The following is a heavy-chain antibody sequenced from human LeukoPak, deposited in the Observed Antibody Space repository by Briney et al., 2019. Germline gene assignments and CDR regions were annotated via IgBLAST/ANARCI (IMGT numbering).Heavy chain of an antibody. Sequence: GGSLRLSCAASGFTVSSNYMSWVRQAPGKGLEWVSDIYSGGSTYYADSVKGRFTISRDNSKNTLYLQMNSLRAEDTAVYYCATHLDEVSYYYYYMDVWGEGTTVTVSS. J-gene: IGHJ6*03. CDR3: ATHLDEVSYYYYYMDV. V-gene: IGHV3-53*01. CDR2: IYSGGST. CDR1: GFTVSSNY.